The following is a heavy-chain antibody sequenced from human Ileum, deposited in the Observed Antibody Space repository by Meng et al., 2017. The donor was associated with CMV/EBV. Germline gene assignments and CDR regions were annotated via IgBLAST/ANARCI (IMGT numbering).Heavy chain of an antibody. J-gene: IGHJ5*02. D-gene: IGHD5-24*01. V-gene: IGHV4-34*02. CDR3: ARKRDLGPDLSWLDP. Sequence: QVQRQQWGAGLLKPSETLSLTCAVYGSSFGGFYWTWIRQTPGKGLEWIGEVNHIGGTNYNPSLKSRVTISVDTSKKEFSLKLNSVTAADTAVYYCARKRDLGPDLSWLDPWGQGNLVTVSS. CDR1: GSSFGGFY. CDR2: VNHIGGT.